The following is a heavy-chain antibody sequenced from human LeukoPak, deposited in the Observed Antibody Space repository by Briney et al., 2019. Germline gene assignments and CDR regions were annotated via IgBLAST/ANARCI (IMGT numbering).Heavy chain of an antibody. CDR2: ISGSGNNI. J-gene: IGHJ4*02. Sequence: GGSLRHSCAASGFNFRNFGLSWVRQAPGRGLEWVSGISGSGNNIYYADSVKGRFTISRDNSRNTVYLQMNSLRAEDTAIYYCAKYVFSYGSGSYLAHWGQGTLVTVSS. D-gene: IGHD3-10*01. CDR1: GFNFRNFG. CDR3: AKYVFSYGSGSYLAH. V-gene: IGHV3-23*01.